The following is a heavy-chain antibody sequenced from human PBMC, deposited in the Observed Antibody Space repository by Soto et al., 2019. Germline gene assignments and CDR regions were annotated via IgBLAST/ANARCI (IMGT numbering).Heavy chain of an antibody. CDR3: ERISTGFCTKTTCQHYFGMDV. CDR1: GYTFSAFW. D-gene: IGHD2-8*01. J-gene: IGHJ6*02. V-gene: IGHV5-10-1*01. Sequence: PGESLKISCQASGYTFSAFWITWVRQMPGKGLEWMATIDPRDSYSNYSLSFQGHVTISADKSIGSAYLHWSTLEASDTAIYYCERISTGFCTKTTCQHYFGMDVWGQGTTVTVSS. CDR2: IDPRDSYS.